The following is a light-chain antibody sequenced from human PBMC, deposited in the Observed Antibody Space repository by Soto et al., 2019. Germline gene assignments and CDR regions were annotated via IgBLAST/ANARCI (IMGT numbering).Light chain of an antibody. Sequence: EILMTQSPATVSVSPRERATLSCRASQSVSRKLAWYQHKPGQAPRLLIYDTSTRAADIPARFSGSGSGTDFTLTISSLQSEDFAVYYCQQYNHWRSISFGQGTRLEIK. CDR2: DTS. V-gene: IGKV3-15*01. CDR1: QSVSRK. CDR3: QQYNHWRSIS. J-gene: IGKJ5*01.